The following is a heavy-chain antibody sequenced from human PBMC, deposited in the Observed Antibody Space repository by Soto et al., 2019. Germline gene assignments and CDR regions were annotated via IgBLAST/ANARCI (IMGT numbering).Heavy chain of an antibody. J-gene: IGHJ6*02. Sequence: GGSLRLSCAASGFTFSSYWMHWVRQAPGKGLVWVSRINSDGSSTSYADSVKGRFTISRDNAKNTLYLQMNSLRAEDTAVYYCARDPLVIAAAGTSRTAHYYGMDVWGQGTTVTVSS. CDR3: ARDPLVIAAAGTSRTAHYYGMDV. D-gene: IGHD6-13*01. CDR1: GFTFSSYW. CDR2: INSDGSST. V-gene: IGHV3-74*01.